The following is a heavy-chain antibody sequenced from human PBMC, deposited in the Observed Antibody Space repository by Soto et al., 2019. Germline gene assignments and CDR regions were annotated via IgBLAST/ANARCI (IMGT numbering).Heavy chain of an antibody. CDR2: IIPIFGTA. CDR3: ARDGVVTGYYYYGMDV. J-gene: IGHJ6*02. Sequence: XSVKVSCKASGGTFSSYAISWVRQAPGQGLEWMGGIIPIFGTANYAQKFQGRVTITADESTSTAYMELSSLRSEDTAVYYCARDGVVTGYYYYGMDVWGQGTTVTVS. CDR1: GGTFSSYA. D-gene: IGHD3-3*01. V-gene: IGHV1-69*13.